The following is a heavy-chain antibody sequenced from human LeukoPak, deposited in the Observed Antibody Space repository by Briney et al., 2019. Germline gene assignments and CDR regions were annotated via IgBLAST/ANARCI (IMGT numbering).Heavy chain of an antibody. CDR2: IYTSGST. CDR1: GGSISSGSYY. CDR3: ARLPPARKITMVRGVYMGNWFDP. J-gene: IGHJ5*02. V-gene: IGHV4-61*02. Sequence: SETLSLTCTVSGGSISSGSYYWSWIRQPAGKGLEWIGRIYTSGSTNYNLSLKSRVTISVDTSKNQFSLKLSSVIAADTAVYYCARLPPARKITMVRGVYMGNWFDPWGQGTLVTVSS. D-gene: IGHD3-10*01.